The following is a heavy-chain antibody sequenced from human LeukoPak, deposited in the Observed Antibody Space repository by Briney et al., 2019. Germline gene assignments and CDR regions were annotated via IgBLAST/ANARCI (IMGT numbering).Heavy chain of an antibody. J-gene: IGHJ4*02. CDR2: ILYDGSNK. CDR1: GFTLSSYG. CDR3: ARDGETYYYGSSGYYPDY. V-gene: IGHV3-33*01. D-gene: IGHD3-22*01. Sequence: GGCLRLSGAASGFTLSSYGMRAVRQAPGKGVEWVAVILYDGSNKYSADPVKGRFTISSDNSKSTHYLQMNSLRGEDTAVYYCARDGETYYYGSSGYYPDYWGQGTLVTVSS.